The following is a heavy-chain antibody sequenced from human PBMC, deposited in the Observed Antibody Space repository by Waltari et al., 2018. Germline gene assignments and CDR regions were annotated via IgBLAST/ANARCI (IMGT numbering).Heavy chain of an antibody. CDR3: AKTRYQISVDY. V-gene: IGHV3-30*02. D-gene: IGHD2-2*01. CDR2: IRYDGSNK. Sequence: QVQLVESGGGLVQPVWSLTLSCAAAGFTFSSYRMHRVRQAPGKGLEWVAFIRYDGSNKYYADSVKGRFTISRDNSKNTLYLQMNSLRAEDTAVYYCAKTRYQISVDYWGQGTLVTVSS. J-gene: IGHJ4*02. CDR1: GFTFSSYR.